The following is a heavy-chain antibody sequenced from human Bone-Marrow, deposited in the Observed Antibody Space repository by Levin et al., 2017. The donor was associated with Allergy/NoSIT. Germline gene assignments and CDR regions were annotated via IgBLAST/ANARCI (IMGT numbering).Heavy chain of an antibody. CDR3: ARQLGNFWSGYNYFDY. V-gene: IGHV3-11*04. D-gene: IGHD3-3*01. Sequence: GESLKISCAASGFTFSDYYMSWIRQAPGKGLEWVSYISSSGATINYADSVKGRFTISRDNAKNSLYLQMNSLRAEDTAVYYCARQLGNFWSGYNYFDYWGQGTLVTVSS. CDR1: GFTFSDYY. CDR2: ISSSGATI. J-gene: IGHJ4*02.